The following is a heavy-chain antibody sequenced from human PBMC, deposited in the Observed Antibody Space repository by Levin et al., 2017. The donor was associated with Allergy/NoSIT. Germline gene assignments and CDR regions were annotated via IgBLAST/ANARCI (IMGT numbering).Heavy chain of an antibody. D-gene: IGHD3-16*02. V-gene: IGHV7-4-1*02. Sequence: ASVKVSCKASGYTFTSYAMNWVRQAPGQGLEWMGWINTNTGNPTYAQGFTGRFVFSLDTSVSTAYLQISSLKAEDTAVYYCARDLYDYIWGSYRPNWFDPWGQGTLVTVSS. J-gene: IGHJ5*02. CDR2: INTNTGNP. CDR3: ARDLYDYIWGSYRPNWFDP. CDR1: GYTFTSYA.